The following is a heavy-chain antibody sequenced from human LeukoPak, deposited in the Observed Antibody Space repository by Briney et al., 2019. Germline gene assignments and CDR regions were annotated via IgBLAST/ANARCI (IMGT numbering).Heavy chain of an antibody. V-gene: IGHV3-53*01. CDR3: AELGITMIGGV. Sequence: GGSLRLSCAASGFTVSSNYMSWVRQAPGEGLEWVSVIYSGGSTYYADSVKGRFTIPRDNSKSTLYIQMNSLRAEDTAVYYCAELGITMIGGVWGKGTTVTISS. D-gene: IGHD3-10*02. J-gene: IGHJ6*04. CDR1: GFTVSSNY. CDR2: IYSGGST.